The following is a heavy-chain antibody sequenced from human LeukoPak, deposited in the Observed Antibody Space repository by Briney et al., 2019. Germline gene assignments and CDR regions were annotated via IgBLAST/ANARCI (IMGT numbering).Heavy chain of an antibody. D-gene: IGHD2-2*01. CDR3: AKAGGVVVPAATPTENWFDP. CDR1: GFTFSSYA. V-gene: IGHV3-23*01. Sequence: GGSLRLSCAASGFTFSSYAMSWVRQAPGKGLEWVSAISGSGGSTYYADSVKGRFTISRDNSKNTLYLQMNSLRAEDTAVYYCAKAGGVVVPAATPTENWFDPWGQGTLVTVSS. J-gene: IGHJ5*02. CDR2: ISGSGGST.